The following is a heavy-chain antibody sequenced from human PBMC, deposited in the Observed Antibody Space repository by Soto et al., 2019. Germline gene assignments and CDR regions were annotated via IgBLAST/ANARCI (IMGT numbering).Heavy chain of an antibody. D-gene: IGHD3-3*01. CDR2: IFWDDDR. CDR1: GFSLSTSGVA. Sequence: SGPTLVNHTQTLTLTCTFSGFSLSTSGVAVGWIRQAPRKAPEWLAFIFWDDDRRYSPSLENRLTITKDTSKNQVVLTMTNMDPVDTATYYCARIFDFWSGYYSSYSGRGTLVTVSS. J-gene: IGHJ4*02. V-gene: IGHV2-5*02. CDR3: ARIFDFWSGYYSSY.